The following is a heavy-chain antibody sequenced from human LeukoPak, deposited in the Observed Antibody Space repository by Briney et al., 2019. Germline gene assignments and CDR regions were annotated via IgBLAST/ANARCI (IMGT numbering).Heavy chain of an antibody. CDR2: INPNSGGI. V-gene: IGHV1-2*02. CDR1: GYTFTGHY. CDR3: ARGSDVDIVATILSDY. J-gene: IGHJ4*02. D-gene: IGHD5-12*01. Sequence: ASVKVSCKASGYTFTGHYMHWVRQAPGQGLEWMGWINPNSGGINYAQKFQGRVTMTRDTSISTAYMELSRLRSDDTAVYYCARGSDVDIVATILSDYWGQGTLVTVSS.